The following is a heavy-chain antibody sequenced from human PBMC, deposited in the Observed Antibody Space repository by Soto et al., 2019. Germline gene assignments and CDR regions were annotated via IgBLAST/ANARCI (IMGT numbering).Heavy chain of an antibody. CDR1: GFTFSSYS. V-gene: IGHV3-21*01. Sequence: GGSLRRSCAASGFTFSSYSMNWVRQAPGKVLELVSSISSSSSYIYYAYSVKGRFTISRDNSNNSLYLQMNSLRAEDTAVYYCERDSRVWSVPYVMDVWAQWTTVTVPS. J-gene: IGHJ6*02. D-gene: IGHD3-3*01. CDR2: ISSSSSYI. CDR3: ERDSRVWSVPYVMDV.